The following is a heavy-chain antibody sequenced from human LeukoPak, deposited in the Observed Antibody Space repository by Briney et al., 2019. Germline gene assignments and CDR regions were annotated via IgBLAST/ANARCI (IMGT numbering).Heavy chain of an antibody. D-gene: IGHD1-1*01. CDR1: GFTFSSYA. Sequence: GGSLRLSCAASGFTFSSYAMSWVRQAPGKGLEWVANINEDGSDKNYVDSVKGRFTISRDDATNSLHLQMNSLSPEDTAVYYCARESTEERPGCWGQGTLVTVSS. CDR3: ARESTEERPGC. CDR2: INEDGSDK. J-gene: IGHJ4*02. V-gene: IGHV3-7*01.